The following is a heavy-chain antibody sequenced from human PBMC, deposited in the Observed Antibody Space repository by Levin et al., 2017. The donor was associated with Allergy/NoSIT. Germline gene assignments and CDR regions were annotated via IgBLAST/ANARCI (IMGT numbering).Heavy chain of an antibody. Sequence: TGGSLRLSCAASGFKFSDYYMSWIRQAPGKGLEWVAYILTSDRTVYYADSVKGRFTVSRDNAKSSLFLEMNSLRGDDTAIYYCARAHQYMASTDLYYFYGMDVWGHGTTVTVS. CDR2: ILTSDRTV. CDR3: ARAHQYMASTDLYYFYGMDV. CDR1: GFKFSDYY. V-gene: IGHV3-11*01. D-gene: IGHD2/OR15-2a*01. J-gene: IGHJ6*02.